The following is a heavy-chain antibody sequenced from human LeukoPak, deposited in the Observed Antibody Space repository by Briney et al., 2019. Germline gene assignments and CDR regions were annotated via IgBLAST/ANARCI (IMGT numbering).Heavy chain of an antibody. J-gene: IGHJ6*02. CDR3: ARDKALTTSYGMDV. CDR2: INTDNGNR. Sequence: ASVKVSCKASGYTFTNYAIHWVRQAPGRGLEWMGWINTDNGNRKYAQKFQGRVTITSDTSANTVNMELTSLRSEDTAVYFCARDKALTTSYGMDVWGQGTTDTVSS. D-gene: IGHD2/OR15-2a*01. CDR1: GYTFTNYA. V-gene: IGHV1-3*04.